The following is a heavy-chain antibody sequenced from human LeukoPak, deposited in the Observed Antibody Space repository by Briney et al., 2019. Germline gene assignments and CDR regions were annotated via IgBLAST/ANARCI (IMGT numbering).Heavy chain of an antibody. V-gene: IGHV4-39*01. D-gene: IGHD5-18*01. CDR3: ARQGKVGGYSYGIDY. CDR1: GGSISSSSYY. J-gene: IGHJ4*02. CDR2: IYYGGST. Sequence: SETLSLTCTVSGGSISSSSYYWGWIRQPPGKGLEWIGSIYYGGSTYYNPSLKSRVTISVDTSKNQFSLKLSSVTAADTAVYYCARQGKVGGYSYGIDYWGQGTLVTVSS.